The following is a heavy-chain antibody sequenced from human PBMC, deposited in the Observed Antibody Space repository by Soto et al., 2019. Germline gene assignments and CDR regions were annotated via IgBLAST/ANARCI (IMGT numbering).Heavy chain of an antibody. Sequence: QLQRLQSGAEVKKPVASVKVSCKASGYTFTSYDINWVRQATGKGLEWMGWMNPNSNNPGYAQKCQVRLNMTRNPSITTAYMDLISLIADDTAVYYCARERGRGDFDSWCPGTLVTVSS. D-gene: IGHD1-26*01. J-gene: IGHJ4*02. CDR2: MNPNSNNP. CDR3: ARERGRGDFDS. V-gene: IGHV1-8*01. CDR1: GYTFTSYD.